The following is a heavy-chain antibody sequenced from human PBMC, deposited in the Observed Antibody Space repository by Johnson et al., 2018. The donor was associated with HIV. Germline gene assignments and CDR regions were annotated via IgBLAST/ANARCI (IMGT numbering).Heavy chain of an antibody. D-gene: IGHD1-26*01. CDR3: ASAKSGSFDAFDF. CDR2: IYSGGST. Sequence: VQLVESGGGVVQPGRSLRLSCAASGFTFSSYAMHWVRQAPGKGLEWVSVIYSGGSTYYADSVKGRFTISRDNCKNTLYLQMNSLRAEDTAVYYCASAKSGSFDAFDFWGQGTMVTVSS. V-gene: IGHV3-66*01. J-gene: IGHJ3*01. CDR1: GFTFSSYA.